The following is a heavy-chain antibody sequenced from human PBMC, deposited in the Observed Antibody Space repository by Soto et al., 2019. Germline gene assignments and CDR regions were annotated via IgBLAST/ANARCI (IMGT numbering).Heavy chain of an antibody. J-gene: IGHJ4*02. Sequence: SETLSLTCTVSGGSISSYYWSWIRQPPGKGLEWIGYIYYSGSTNYNPSLKSRVTIPVGTSKNQFSLKLSSVTAADTAMYYCAREPSIWGQGTLVTGSS. CDR1: GGSISSYY. CDR3: AREPSI. V-gene: IGHV4-59*12. CDR2: IYYSGST.